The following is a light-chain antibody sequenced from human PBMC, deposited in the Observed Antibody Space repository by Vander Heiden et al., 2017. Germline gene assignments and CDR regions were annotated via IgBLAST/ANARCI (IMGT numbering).Light chain of an antibody. V-gene: IGKV1-33*01. CDR3: QQYENLPPLT. CDR2: DAS. J-gene: IGKJ5*01. CDR1: QDISNY. Sequence: DIQMTQSPSSLSASVGDRVTITCQASQDISNYLNWYQQKPCKAPKLLIYDASNWETGATSRFTGSGSGKYFTFTSSSRQPEDIATYYCQQYENLPPLTFGQGTRLEIK.